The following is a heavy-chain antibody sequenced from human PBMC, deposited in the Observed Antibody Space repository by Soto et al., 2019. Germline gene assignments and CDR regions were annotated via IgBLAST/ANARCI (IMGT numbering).Heavy chain of an antibody. CDR1: GGTFSSYT. D-gene: IGHD3-10*01. J-gene: IGHJ6*02. CDR2: IIPILGIA. Sequence: QVQLVQSGAEVKKPGSSVKVSCKASGGTFSSYTISWVRQAPGQGLEWMGRIIPILGIANYAQKFQGRVTITADKSTSTTYMGRSSLRSEDTAVYYCARARGAVLLWFGGPRPDVWGQGTTVTVSS. V-gene: IGHV1-69*02. CDR3: ARARGAVLLWFGGPRPDV.